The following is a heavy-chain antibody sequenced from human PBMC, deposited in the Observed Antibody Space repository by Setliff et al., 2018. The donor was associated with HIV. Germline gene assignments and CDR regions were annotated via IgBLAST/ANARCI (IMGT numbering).Heavy chain of an antibody. J-gene: IGHJ1*01. Sequence: GGSLRLSCAASGFTFDDYTMHWVRQAPGKAPEWVSLISWDGGSTYYADSVKGRFTISRDNSKNSLYLQMNSLRTEDTALYYCAKDFGYDSSRPEYFQHWGQGTLVTVSS. CDR3: AKDFGYDSSRPEYFQH. V-gene: IGHV3-43*01. CDR2: ISWDGGST. D-gene: IGHD3-22*01. CDR1: GFTFDDYT.